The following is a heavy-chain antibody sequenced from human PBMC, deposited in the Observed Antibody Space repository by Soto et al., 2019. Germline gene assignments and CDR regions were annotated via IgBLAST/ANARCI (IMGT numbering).Heavy chain of an antibody. CDR3: ARGRRAEPMVRGVISLVGMDV. CDR2: INHSGST. J-gene: IGHJ6*02. CDR1: GGSFSGYC. D-gene: IGHD3-10*01. V-gene: IGHV4-34*01. Sequence: PSETLSLTCAVYGGSFSGYCWSWIRQPPGKGLEWIGEINHSGSTNYNPSLKSRVTISVDTSKNQFSLKLSSVTAADTAVYYCARGRRAEPMVRGVISLVGMDVWGQGTTVTVSS.